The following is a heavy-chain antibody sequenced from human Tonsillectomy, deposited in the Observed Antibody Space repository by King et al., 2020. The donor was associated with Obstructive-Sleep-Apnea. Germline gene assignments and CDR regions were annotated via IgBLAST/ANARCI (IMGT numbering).Heavy chain of an antibody. CDR2: ISWNSGSI. CDR3: AKGGDGAFDI. J-gene: IGHJ3*02. D-gene: IGHD5-24*01. Sequence: VQLVESGGGLVQPGRSLRLSCAASGFTFDDYAMHWVRQAPGKGLEWVSGISWNSGSIGYADSVKGRFTISRDNAKNSLYLQMNSLRAEDTALYYCAKGGDGAFDIWGQGTMVTVSS. V-gene: IGHV3-9*01. CDR1: GFTFDDYA.